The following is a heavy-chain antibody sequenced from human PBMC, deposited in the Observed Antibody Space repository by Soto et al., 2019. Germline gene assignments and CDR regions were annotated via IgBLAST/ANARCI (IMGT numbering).Heavy chain of an antibody. CDR2: IWYDGSNK. CDR3: ARQYYYDSSGYGWYFDL. V-gene: IGHV3-33*01. J-gene: IGHJ2*01. CDR1: GFTFSSYG. Sequence: QVQLVESGGGVVQPGRSLRLSCAASGFTFSSYGMHWVRQAPGKGLEWVAVIWYDGSNKYYADSVKGRFTISRDNSKNQLYLQMNSLRAEDTAVYYCARQYYYDSSGYGWYFDLWGRGTLVTVSS. D-gene: IGHD3-22*01.